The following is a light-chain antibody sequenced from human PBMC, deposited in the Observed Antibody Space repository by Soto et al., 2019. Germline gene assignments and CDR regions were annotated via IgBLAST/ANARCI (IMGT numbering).Light chain of an antibody. Sequence: DIYMTQSPSTLSASIGDRVTITCRASQSINNWLAWYQQKPGKAPKLLIYKASSLQSGVPSRFSGSGFGTEFTLTISRLQPDDFATYYCQQYNSFSPDTFGQGTRLEIK. CDR3: QQYNSFSPDT. J-gene: IGKJ5*01. CDR2: KAS. CDR1: QSINNW. V-gene: IGKV1-5*03.